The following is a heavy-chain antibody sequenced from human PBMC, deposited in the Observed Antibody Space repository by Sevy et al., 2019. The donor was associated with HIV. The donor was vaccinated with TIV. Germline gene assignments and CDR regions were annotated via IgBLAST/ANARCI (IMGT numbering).Heavy chain of an antibody. CDR1: GFTFSSYA. Sequence: GGSLRLSCAASGFTFSSYAMHWVRQAPGKGLEWVAVISYDGSNKYYADSVKGRFTISRDNSKNTMYLQMNSLRAEDTAVYYCAREAMYYDFGGGYYHYGMDVWGQGTTVTVSS. CDR2: ISYDGSNK. V-gene: IGHV3-30*04. D-gene: IGHD3-3*01. J-gene: IGHJ6*02. CDR3: AREAMYYDFGGGYYHYGMDV.